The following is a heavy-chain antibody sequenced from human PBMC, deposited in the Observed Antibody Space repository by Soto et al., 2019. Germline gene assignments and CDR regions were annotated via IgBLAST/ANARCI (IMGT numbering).Heavy chain of an antibody. J-gene: IGHJ4*02. CDR2: IYYSGST. V-gene: IGHV4-39*01. CDR3: ARGSKGGLGRPLDY. D-gene: IGHD2-15*01. Sequence: PSETLSLTCTVSGGSISSSSYYWGWIRQPPGKGLEWIGSIYYSGSTYYNPSLKSRVTISVDTSKNQFSLKLSSVTAADTAVYYCARGSKGGLGRPLDYWGQGTLVTVSS. CDR1: GGSISSSSYY.